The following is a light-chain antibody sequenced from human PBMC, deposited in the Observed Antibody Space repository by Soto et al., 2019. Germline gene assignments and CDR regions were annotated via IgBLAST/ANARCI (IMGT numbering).Light chain of an antibody. J-gene: IGKJ2*01. CDR1: QNLVHSDGNTY. Sequence: GMMTQPPLSLTVALGQPASICCKTIQNLVHSDGNTYLNWLQQRPDKSPRRLIYKVSNRDSGVQVRFSGSGSSTDFILKISRVEAGGVGVDYCLQGEYWPPYTFGQGTKLELK. CDR2: KVS. V-gene: IGKV2-30*02. CDR3: LQGEYWPPYT.